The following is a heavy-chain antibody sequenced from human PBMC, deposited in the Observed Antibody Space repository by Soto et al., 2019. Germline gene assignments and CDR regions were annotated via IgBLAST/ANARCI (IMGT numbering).Heavy chain of an antibody. CDR2: IYVTGAG. CDR1: GAAINGGNYY. CDR3: ARLRIATNNYKWFDP. V-gene: IGHV4-31*03. D-gene: IGHD2-21*01. Sequence: SETVSLIGSVSGAAINGGNYYWGWIGQVPGKGVEWIGHIYVTGAGDYNPSLRDRITISQDTSERQFSLNLRLVTAADTAVYYCARLRIATNNYKWFDPWGQGTLVTVSS. J-gene: IGHJ5*02.